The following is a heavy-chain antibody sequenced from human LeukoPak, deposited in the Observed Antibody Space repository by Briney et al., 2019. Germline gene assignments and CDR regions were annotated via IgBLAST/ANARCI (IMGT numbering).Heavy chain of an antibody. CDR3: ARVSIVLMVYAMD. V-gene: IGHV4-39*07. CDR2: IYYSGST. D-gene: IGHD2-8*01. J-gene: IGHJ4*02. CDR1: GGSISSSSYY. Sequence: SETLSLTCTVSGGSISSSSYYWGWIRQPPGKGLEWIGSIYYSGSTYYNPSLKSRVTISVDTSKNQFSLKLSSVTAADTAVYYCARVSIVLMVYAMDWGQGTLVTVSS.